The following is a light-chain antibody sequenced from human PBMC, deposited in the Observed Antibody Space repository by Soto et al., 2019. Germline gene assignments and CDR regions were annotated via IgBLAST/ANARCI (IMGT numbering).Light chain of an antibody. CDR1: QSISSW. Sequence: DIQMTQSPSTLSASVGDRVTITCRASQSISSWLAWYQQKPGKAPKLLIYDASSLESGVPSRFSGSGSGTEFTLTISSLQPDDFATYYCQQYHSYSPRTFGQGTKVEI. J-gene: IGKJ1*01. CDR2: DAS. CDR3: QQYHSYSPRT. V-gene: IGKV1-5*01.